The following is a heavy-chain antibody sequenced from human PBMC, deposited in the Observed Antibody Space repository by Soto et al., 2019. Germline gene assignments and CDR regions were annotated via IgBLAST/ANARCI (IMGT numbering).Heavy chain of an antibody. CDR1: GFTFSNYW. D-gene: IGHD3-3*01. CDR2: INEDESNT. Sequence: EVQLVESGGGLVQPGGSLRLSCATSGFTFSNYWMHWVRQAPGEGPVWVSRINEDESNTNYADSVKGRFTISRDNAKNPLYLQMNSLRAGATAVYYCARGLFLDYWGQGNRVTVSS. CDR3: ARGLFLDY. V-gene: IGHV3-74*01. J-gene: IGHJ4*02.